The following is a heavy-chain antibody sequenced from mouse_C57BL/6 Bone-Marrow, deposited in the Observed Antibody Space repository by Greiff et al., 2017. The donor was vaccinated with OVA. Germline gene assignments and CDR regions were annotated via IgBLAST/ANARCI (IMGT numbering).Heavy chain of an antibody. CDR1: EYEFPSHD. Sequence: EVQLVESGGGLVQPGESLKLSCESNEYEFPSHDMSWVRQTPEKRLELVAAINSDGGSTYYPATMERRFIISRDNTKKTLYLQMSSRRSEDTAVYYCARHDYDGAWFAYWGKGTLVTVSA. D-gene: IGHD2-4*01. CDR2: INSDGGST. J-gene: IGHJ3*01. V-gene: IGHV5-2*01. CDR3: ARHDYDGAWFAY.